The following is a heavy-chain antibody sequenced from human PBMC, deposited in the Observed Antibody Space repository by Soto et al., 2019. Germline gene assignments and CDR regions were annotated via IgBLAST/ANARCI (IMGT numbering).Heavy chain of an antibody. V-gene: IGHV1-69*01. D-gene: IGHD3-22*01. CDR3: AREALRYDSSGYYSRADDY. J-gene: IGHJ4*02. Sequence: QVQLVQSGAEVKKPGSSVKVSCKASGGTFSSYAISWVRQAPGQGLEWMGGIIPIFGTANYAQKFQGRVTITADESESTAYMELSSLRSEDTAVYYCAREALRYDSSGYYSRADDYWGQGTLVTVSS. CDR2: IIPIFGTA. CDR1: GGTFSSYA.